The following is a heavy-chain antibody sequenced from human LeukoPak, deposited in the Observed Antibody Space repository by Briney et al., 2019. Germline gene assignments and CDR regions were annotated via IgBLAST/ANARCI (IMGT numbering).Heavy chain of an antibody. J-gene: IGHJ4*02. D-gene: IGHD5-18*01. CDR1: GGSISSSSYY. V-gene: IGHV4-39*07. Sequence: PSETLSLTCTVSGGSISSSSYYWGWIRQPPGKGLEWIGSIYYSGSTYYNPSLKSRVTISVDTSKNQFSLKLSSVTAADTAVYYCARDSWGYTAPDYWGQGTLVTVSS. CDR2: IYYSGST. CDR3: ARDSWGYTAPDY.